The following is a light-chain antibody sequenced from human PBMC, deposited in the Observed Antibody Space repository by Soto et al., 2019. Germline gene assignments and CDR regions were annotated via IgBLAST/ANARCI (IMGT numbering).Light chain of an antibody. Sequence: EIVLTQSPGTLSLSPGERATLSCRASQSVSSNYLAWYQQKPGQAPRLLIYGASSRATGIPDRFSGSGSGTGFTLTISRLEPEDFAVYSCEQYGSSPLTFGGGTKVEIK. J-gene: IGKJ4*01. CDR3: EQYGSSPLT. CDR1: QSVSSNY. V-gene: IGKV3-20*01. CDR2: GAS.